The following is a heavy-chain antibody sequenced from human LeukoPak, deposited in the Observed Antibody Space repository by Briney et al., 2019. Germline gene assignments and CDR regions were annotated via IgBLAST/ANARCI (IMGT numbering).Heavy chain of an antibody. V-gene: IGHV3-23*01. D-gene: IGHD2-2*01. J-gene: IGHJ4*02. CDR1: GFTFSSYA. CDR3: AKDAPVNIVVVPAANS. Sequence: GGSLRLSCAASGFTFSSYAMSWVRQAPGKGLEWVSTISGSGGSTYYADSVKGRFTISRDNSKNTLYLQMNSLRAEDTAVYYCAKDAPVNIVVVPAANSWGQGTLVTVSS. CDR2: ISGSGGST.